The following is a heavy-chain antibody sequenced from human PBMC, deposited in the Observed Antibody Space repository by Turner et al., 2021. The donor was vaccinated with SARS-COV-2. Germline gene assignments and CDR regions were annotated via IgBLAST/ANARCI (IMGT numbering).Heavy chain of an antibody. CDR1: GFTFDDYA. D-gene: IGHD5-12*01. CDR2: ISWNSDSI. CDR3: AKVDRGYGPSYFDY. Sequence: EAQLVESGGGLGQPGRSLRLACAASGFTFDDYAMHWVRQAPGKGLEWVSGISWNSDSIGYADSVKGRFTISRDNAKNSLYLQMNSLRPEDTALYYCAKVDRGYGPSYFDYWGQGTLVTVSS. V-gene: IGHV3-9*01. J-gene: IGHJ4*02.